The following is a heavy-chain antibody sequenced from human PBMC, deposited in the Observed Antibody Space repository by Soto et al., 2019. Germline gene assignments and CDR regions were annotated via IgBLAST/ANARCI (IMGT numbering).Heavy chain of an antibody. CDR1: GGSISSYY. CDR2: IYYSGST. Sequence: SETLSLTCTVSGGSISSYYWSWIRQPPGKGLEWIGYIYYSGSTNYNPSLKSRVTISVDTSKNQFPLKLSSVTAADTAVYYCARDVGDGAAGPYYYYGMDVWGQGTTVTVSS. CDR3: ARDVGDGAAGPYYYYGMDV. J-gene: IGHJ6*02. D-gene: IGHD6-13*01. V-gene: IGHV4-59*01.